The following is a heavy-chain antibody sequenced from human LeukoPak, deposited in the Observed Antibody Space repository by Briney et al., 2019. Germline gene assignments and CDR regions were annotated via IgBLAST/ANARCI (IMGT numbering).Heavy chain of an antibody. Sequence: ASVKVSCKVSGYTLTELSMHWVRQAPGKGLEWMGGFDPEDGETIYAQKFQGRVTMTEDTSTDTAYMELSSLRSEDTAVYYCATAVGSGGIVGATAFLLLESPSPHDYYFDYWGQGTLVTVSS. CDR2: FDPEDGET. CDR1: GYTLTELS. D-gene: IGHD1-26*01. CDR3: ATAVGSGGIVGATAFLLLESPSPHDYYFDY. J-gene: IGHJ4*02. V-gene: IGHV1-24*01.